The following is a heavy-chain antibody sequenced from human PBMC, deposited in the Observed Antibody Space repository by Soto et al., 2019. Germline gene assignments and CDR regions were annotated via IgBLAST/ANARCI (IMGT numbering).Heavy chain of an antibody. CDR1: GGSISSGGYY. Sequence: QVQLQESGPGLVKPSQTLSLTCTVSGGSISSGGYYWSWIRQHSGKGLEWIGYIYYSGSTYYNPSLKSRVTISVDTSKNQFSLKLSSVTAADTAVYYCARTRGSGWSRFDFQHWGQGTLVTVSS. J-gene: IGHJ1*01. CDR2: IYYSGST. V-gene: IGHV4-31*03. D-gene: IGHD6-19*01. CDR3: ARTRGSGWSRFDFQH.